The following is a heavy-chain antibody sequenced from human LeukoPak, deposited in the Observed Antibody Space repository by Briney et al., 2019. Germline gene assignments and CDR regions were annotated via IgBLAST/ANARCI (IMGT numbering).Heavy chain of an antibody. D-gene: IGHD6-19*01. Sequence: GGSLRLSCAPSGFTFSNYAMNWAREARGKGLEGVSGIIGSGGTTFYVASVKGRFTISRDNSKNTLYLQMNCLRAEETAVYYCAKDVGRGSGWYPWGQGTLVTVSS. CDR2: IIGSGGTT. CDR1: GFTFSNYA. J-gene: IGHJ5*02. CDR3: AKDVGRGSGWYP. V-gene: IGHV3-23*01.